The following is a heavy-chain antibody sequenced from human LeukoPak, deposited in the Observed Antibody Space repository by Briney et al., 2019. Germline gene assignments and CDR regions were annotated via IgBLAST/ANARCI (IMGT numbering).Heavy chain of an antibody. CDR2: IYSDNT. CDR1: GFTVSSNS. V-gene: IGHV3-53*01. CDR3: ARAAYSSTWYSRYFDL. D-gene: IGHD6-13*01. J-gene: IGHJ2*01. Sequence: GGSLRLSCTVSGFTVSSNSMSWVRQAPGKGLEWVSFIYSDNTHYSDSVKGRFTISRDNSKNTLYLQMNSLRAEDTAVYYCARAAYSSTWYSRYFDLWGRGTLVTVSS.